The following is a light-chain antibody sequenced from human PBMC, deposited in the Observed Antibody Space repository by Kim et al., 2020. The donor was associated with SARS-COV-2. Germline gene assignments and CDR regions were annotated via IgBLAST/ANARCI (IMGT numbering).Light chain of an antibody. J-gene: IGKJ4*01. V-gene: IGKV1-33*01. CDR1: QDISKY. CDR2: DSS. Sequence: SVGDRVTITCQASQDISKYVNWYQQKPGKAPKLLIHDSSTLETGVPSRFRGNGSGAHYSFTITSLQPEDIATYYCQQYDNLAPLTFGGGTKVDIK. CDR3: QQYDNLAPLT.